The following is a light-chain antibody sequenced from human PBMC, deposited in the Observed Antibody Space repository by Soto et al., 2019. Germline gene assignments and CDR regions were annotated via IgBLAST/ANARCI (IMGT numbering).Light chain of an antibody. CDR1: SNNVGSYDY. Sequence: QSALTQPPSASGSPGQSVTISCAGTSNNVGSYDYVSWYRQHPGQAPKLLIYEVTKRPSEVPDRFSGSKSGNTASLTVSGLQAEDEADYYCSSFVCVNRDVFGTGTKVTVL. CDR2: EVT. J-gene: IGLJ1*01. V-gene: IGLV2-8*01. CDR3: SSFVCVNRDV.